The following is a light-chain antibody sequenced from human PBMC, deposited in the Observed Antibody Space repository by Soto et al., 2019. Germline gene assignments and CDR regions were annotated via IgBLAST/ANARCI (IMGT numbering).Light chain of an antibody. Sequence: TQSPSSLSASVGDRVTITCQASQDIGKNLNWYQQKPAQAPRLLIYGASTRATGIPDRFSGSGSGTDFTLTISRLEPEDFAVYYCQQYGSSSYTFGQGTKLEIK. CDR3: QQYGSSSYT. CDR1: QDIGKN. V-gene: IGKV3-20*01. CDR2: GAS. J-gene: IGKJ2*01.